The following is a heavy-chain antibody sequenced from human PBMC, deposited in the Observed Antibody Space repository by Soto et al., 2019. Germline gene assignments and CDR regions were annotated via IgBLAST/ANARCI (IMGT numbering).Heavy chain of an antibody. V-gene: IGHV4-39*01. Sequence: PSETLSLTCPASGGSISSSTYYWGWIRQPPGKGLECIGSIYYSGSTYYNPSLKSRVTISVDTSKNQFSLKLSSVTAADTAVYYCARQAEGMVRGVPNYYYYGMDVWGQGTTVTVSS. CDR1: GGSISSSTYY. J-gene: IGHJ6*02. CDR3: ARQAEGMVRGVPNYYYYGMDV. CDR2: IYYSGST. D-gene: IGHD3-10*01.